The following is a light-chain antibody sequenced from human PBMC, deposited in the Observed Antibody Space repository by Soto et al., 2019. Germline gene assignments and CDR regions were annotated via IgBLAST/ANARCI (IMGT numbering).Light chain of an antibody. CDR3: QQYGNSPPIT. Sequence: EIVLTQSPGTLSLSPGERATLSCRASQSVTSSYLAWYQQKPGQAPRLLIYGASSRATGIPDTFRGSGSGTDFSLTINTLEPEDFAVYYCQQYGNSPPITLGQGTRLDIK. J-gene: IGKJ5*01. V-gene: IGKV3-20*01. CDR2: GAS. CDR1: QSVTSSY.